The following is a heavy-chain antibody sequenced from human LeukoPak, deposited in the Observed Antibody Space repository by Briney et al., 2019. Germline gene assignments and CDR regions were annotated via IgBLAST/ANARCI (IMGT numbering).Heavy chain of an antibody. V-gene: IGHV4-59*01. J-gene: IGHJ4*02. CDR3: ARGNSYGYQSNFDY. CDR1: SGSLSRYY. CDR2: IYYSGST. D-gene: IGHD5-18*01. Sequence: PSETLSLTRTVSSGSLSRYYWSWIRPPPGKGRVWWGYIYYSGSTNYHPSLKSRVTISVDTSKNQFSLKLSSVTAADTAVYYCARGNSYGYQSNFDYWGQGTLVTVSS.